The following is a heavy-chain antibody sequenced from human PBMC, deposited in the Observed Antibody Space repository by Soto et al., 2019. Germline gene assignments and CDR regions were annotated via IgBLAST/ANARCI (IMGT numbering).Heavy chain of an antibody. CDR3: ARMGFEWLYPQLYGMDV. Sequence: GESLKISCKGSGYSFTSYWIGWVRQMPGKGLEWMGIIYPGDSDTRYSPSFQGQVTISADKSISTAYLQWSSLKASDTAMYYCARMGFEWLYPQLYGMDVWGQGTRVTVSS. CDR1: GYSFTSYW. J-gene: IGHJ6*01. V-gene: IGHV5-51*01. D-gene: IGHD3-3*01. CDR2: IYPGDSDT.